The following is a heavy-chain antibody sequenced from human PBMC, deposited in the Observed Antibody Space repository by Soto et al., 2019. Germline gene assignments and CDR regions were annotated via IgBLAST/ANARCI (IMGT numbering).Heavy chain of an antibody. CDR2: IIPIFGTA. Sequence: SVKVSCKASGGTFSSYAISWVRQAPGQGLEWMGGIIPIFGTANYAQKFQGRVTITADKSTSTAYMELSSLRSEDTAVYYCARAQGDSSGYYPNAFDIWGQGTTVTVSS. CDR1: GGTFSSYA. V-gene: IGHV1-69*06. D-gene: IGHD3-22*01. CDR3: ARAQGDSSGYYPNAFDI. J-gene: IGHJ3*02.